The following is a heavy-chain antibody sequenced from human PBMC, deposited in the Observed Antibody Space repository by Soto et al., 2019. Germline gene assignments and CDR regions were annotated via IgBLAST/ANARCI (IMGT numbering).Heavy chain of an antibody. CDR2: MSSSSTI. D-gene: IGHD6-13*01. CDR1: GFTFSSYR. CDR3: ARSSSSWPNWFDP. J-gene: IGHJ5*02. Sequence: EVQLVESGGGLVQPGGSLRLSCAASGFTFSSYRMNWVRQAPGKGLEWVSYMSSSSTIYSADSVKGRFTISRDNAKNSLYLHMNSLRAADTAVYSCARSSSSWPNWFDPWGQGTPVTVSS. V-gene: IGHV3-48*01.